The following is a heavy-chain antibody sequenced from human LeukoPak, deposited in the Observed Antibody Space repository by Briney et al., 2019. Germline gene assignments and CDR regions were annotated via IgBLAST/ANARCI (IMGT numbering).Heavy chain of an antibody. CDR1: GGTFSSYA. CDR3: AREFFGVVNPYYYYMDV. Sequence: SVKVSCKASGGTFSSYAISWVRQAPGQGLEWMGGIIPIFGTANYAQKFQGRVTITTDESTSTAYMELSSLRSEDTAVYYCAREFFGVVNPYYYYMDVWGKGTTVTVSS. V-gene: IGHV1-69*05. D-gene: IGHD3-3*01. J-gene: IGHJ6*03. CDR2: IIPIFGTA.